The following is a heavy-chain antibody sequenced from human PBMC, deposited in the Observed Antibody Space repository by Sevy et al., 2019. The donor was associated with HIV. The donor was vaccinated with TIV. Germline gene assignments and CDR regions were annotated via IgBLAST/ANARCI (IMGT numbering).Heavy chain of an antibody. D-gene: IGHD3-3*01. CDR3: AGRKVGDFWSGSIRGPWAGGPLFDY. J-gene: IGHJ4*02. CDR1: GFTFSSYA. Sequence: GGSLRLSCTSSGFTFSSYAMNWVRQAPGKGLEWVSTISHSGDSTYYADPVKGRFTISRDNSENTLYLQMNSLRAEDTALYYCAGRKVGDFWSGSIRGPWAGGPLFDYWGQGTLVTVSS. CDR2: ISHSGDST. V-gene: IGHV3-23*01.